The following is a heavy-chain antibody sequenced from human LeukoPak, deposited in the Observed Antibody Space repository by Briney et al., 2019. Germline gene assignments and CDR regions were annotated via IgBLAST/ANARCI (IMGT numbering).Heavy chain of an antibody. J-gene: IGHJ4*02. D-gene: IGHD3-22*01. Sequence: GGSLRLSCAASGFTFSSYAMSWVRQAPGKGLEWVSAISGSGGSTYYADSVKGRFTISRDNSKNTLYLQMNSLRAEDTAVYYCARGVIYYDSSGYYLDYWGQGTLVTVSS. V-gene: IGHV3-23*01. CDR1: GFTFSSYA. CDR2: ISGSGGST. CDR3: ARGVIYYDSSGYYLDY.